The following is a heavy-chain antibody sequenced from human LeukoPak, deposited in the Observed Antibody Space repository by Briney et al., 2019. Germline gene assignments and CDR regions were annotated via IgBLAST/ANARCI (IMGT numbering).Heavy chain of an antibody. CDR1: GFTFSSYW. V-gene: IGHV3-7*01. CDR3: ASSVVVVAAARDDAFDI. Sequence: GGSLRLSCAASGFTFSSYWMSWVRQAPGKGLEWVANITQDGSEKYYVDSVKGRFTISRDNAKNSLYLQMNSLRAEDTAVYYCASSVVVVAAARDDAFDIWGQGTMVTVSS. CDR2: ITQDGSEK. J-gene: IGHJ3*02. D-gene: IGHD2-2*01.